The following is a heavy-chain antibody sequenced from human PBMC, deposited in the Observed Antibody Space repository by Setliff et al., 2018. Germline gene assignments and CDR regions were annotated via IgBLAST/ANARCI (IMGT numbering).Heavy chain of an antibody. Sequence: ASVKVSCKASGYTFTTYDINWVRRATGQGLERMGWMNPNSGNTGYAQKFQGRFTMTRNTSISTAYMELSSLRSDDTAVYYCARIPARAAAAYCSSTNCQGGFDQWGQGTPVTVSS. CDR3: ARIPARAAAAYCSSTNCQGGFDQ. CDR2: MNPNSGNT. D-gene: IGHD2-2*01. V-gene: IGHV1-8*02. CDR1: GYTFTTYD. J-gene: IGHJ4*02.